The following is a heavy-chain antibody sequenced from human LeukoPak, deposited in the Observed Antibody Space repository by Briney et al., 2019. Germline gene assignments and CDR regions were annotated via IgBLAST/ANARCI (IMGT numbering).Heavy chain of an antibody. CDR2: IYYSGST. CDR1: GGSISSYY. V-gene: IGHV4-59*01. Sequence: SETLSLTCTVSGGSISSYYWSWIRQPPGKGLEWIGYIYYSGSTNYNPSLKSRVTISVDTSKNQFSLKLSSVTAADTAVYYCARGRGSGRTANYGMDVWGQGTTVTVSS. J-gene: IGHJ6*02. D-gene: IGHD3-10*01. CDR3: ARGRGSGRTANYGMDV.